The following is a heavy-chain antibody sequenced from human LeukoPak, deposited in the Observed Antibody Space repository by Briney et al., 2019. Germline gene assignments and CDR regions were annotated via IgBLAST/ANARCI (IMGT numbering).Heavy chain of an antibody. D-gene: IGHD1-26*01. CDR1: GFTFSSYS. CDR3: ARVGRETNYYYGMDV. V-gene: IGHV3-21*01. J-gene: IGHJ6*02. Sequence: PGGSLRLSCAASGFTFSSYSMNWVRQAPGKGLEWVSSISSSSSYIYYADSVKGRFTISRDNAKNSLYLQMNSLRAEDTAVYYCARVGRETNYYYGMDVWGQGTTVTVSS. CDR2: ISSSSSYI.